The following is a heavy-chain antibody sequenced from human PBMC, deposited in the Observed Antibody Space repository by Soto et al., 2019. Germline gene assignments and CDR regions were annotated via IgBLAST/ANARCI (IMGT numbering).Heavy chain of an antibody. J-gene: IGHJ6*02. Sequence: DSVKVSCKTSGYTFTSYGISWVRQAPGQGLEWMGWISAYNGNTNYAQKLQGRVTMTTDTSTSTAYMELRSLRSDDTPVYYGAIDPPILKELPFGCYGMYVCGQGTTVNVS. D-gene: IGHD1-7*01. CDR1: GYTFTSYG. V-gene: IGHV1-18*04. CDR2: ISAYNGNT. CDR3: AIDPPILKELPFGCYGMYV.